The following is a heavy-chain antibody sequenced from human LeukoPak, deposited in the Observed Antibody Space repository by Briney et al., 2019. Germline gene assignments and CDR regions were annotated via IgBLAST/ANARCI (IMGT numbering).Heavy chain of an antibody. CDR2: IYYSGST. CDR1: GGSINSGGYY. CDR3: ARDFGVVITDYYYYYGMDV. V-gene: IGHV4-31*11. J-gene: IGHJ6*02. Sequence: SETLSLTCAVSGGSINSGGYYWSWIRQHPGKGLEWIGYIYYSGSTYYNPSLKSRVTISVDTSKNQFSLKLSSVTAADTAVYYCARDFGVVITDYYYYYGMDVWGQGTTVTVSS. D-gene: IGHD3-3*01.